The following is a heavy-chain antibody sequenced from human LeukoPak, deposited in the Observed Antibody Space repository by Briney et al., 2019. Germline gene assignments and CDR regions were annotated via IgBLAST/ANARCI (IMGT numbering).Heavy chain of an antibody. CDR3: ARDASASWRHDFDY. CDR1: RYTFTGYY. J-gene: IGHJ4*02. V-gene: IGHV1-2*02. Sequence: ASVKVSCKASRYTFTGYYMHWVRQAPGQGLEWMGWIDPNSGDTNYAQKFQGRVTMTRDTSTSTAYMELSRLRSGDTAVYYCARDASASWRHDFDYWGQGTLVTVSS. CDR2: IDPNSGDT. D-gene: IGHD3-16*01.